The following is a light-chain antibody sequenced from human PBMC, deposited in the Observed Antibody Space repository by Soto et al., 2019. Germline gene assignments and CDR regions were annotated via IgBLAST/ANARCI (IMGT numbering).Light chain of an antibody. CDR3: SSYTSSSPHVV. CDR1: SSDVGGYNY. J-gene: IGLJ2*01. V-gene: IGLV2-14*01. CDR2: EVS. Sequence: QSALTQPASVSGSPGQSITISCTGTSSDVGGYNYVSWYHQHSGKAPKLMIYEVSNRPSGVSNRFSGSKSGNTASLTISGLQAEDEADYYCSSYTSSSPHVVFGGGTKLTVL.